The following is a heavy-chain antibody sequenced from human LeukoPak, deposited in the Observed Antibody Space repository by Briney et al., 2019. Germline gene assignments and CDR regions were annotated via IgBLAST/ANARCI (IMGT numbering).Heavy chain of an antibody. CDR2: INTDGSRT. J-gene: IGHJ4*02. Sequence: GGSLRLSCAASGFTFSSYWMHWVRQVPGKGLVWVSQINTDGSRTTYADSVKGRFTIPRDNAKNTLYLQMNSLRAEDTAVYYCARYCSSTSCYNSWGQGTLVTVSS. CDR3: ARYCSSTSCYNS. CDR1: GFTFSSYW. D-gene: IGHD2-2*02. V-gene: IGHV3-74*03.